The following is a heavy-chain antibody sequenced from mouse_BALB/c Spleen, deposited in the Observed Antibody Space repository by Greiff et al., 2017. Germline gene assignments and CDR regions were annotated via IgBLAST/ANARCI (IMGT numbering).Heavy chain of an antibody. V-gene: IGHV2-9*02. J-gene: IGHJ4*01. Sequence: VQLQQSGPGLVAPSQSLSITCTVSGFSLTSYGVHWVRQPPGKGLEWLGVIWAGGSTNYNSALMSRLSISKDNSKSQVFLKMNSLQTDDTAMYYCARDASSYGYYAMDYWGQGTSVTVSS. CDR2: IWAGGST. D-gene: IGHD1-1*01. CDR1: GFSLTSYG. CDR3: ARDASSYGYYAMDY.